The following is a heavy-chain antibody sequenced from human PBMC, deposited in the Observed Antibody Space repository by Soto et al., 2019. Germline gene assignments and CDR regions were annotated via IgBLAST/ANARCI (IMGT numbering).Heavy chain of an antibody. CDR3: ARVAGYHSSGELDY. CDR1: GGSISSGDYY. CDR2: IYYSGST. D-gene: IGHD3-22*01. V-gene: IGHV4-30-4*01. J-gene: IGHJ4*02. Sequence: SETLSLTCTFSGGSISSGDYYWSWIRQPPGKGLEWIGYIYYSGSTYYNPSLKSRVTISVDTSKNQFSLKLSSVTAAGTAVYYCARVAGYHSSGELDYWGQGTLGTVS.